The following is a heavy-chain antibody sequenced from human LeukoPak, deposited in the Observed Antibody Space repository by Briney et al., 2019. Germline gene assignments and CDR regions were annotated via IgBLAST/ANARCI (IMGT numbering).Heavy chain of an antibody. D-gene: IGHD2/OR15-2a*01. CDR2: IYTSGST. Sequence: SETLSLTCTVSGDSISTGSYYWSWIRQPAGRGLEWIGRIYTSGSTKYNPPLKSRVTISLDASKNQFSLRLNSLTAADTAIYYCAREELGGARGIDYWGQGILVTVSS. CDR1: GDSISTGSYY. J-gene: IGHJ4*02. V-gene: IGHV4-61*02. CDR3: AREELGGARGIDY.